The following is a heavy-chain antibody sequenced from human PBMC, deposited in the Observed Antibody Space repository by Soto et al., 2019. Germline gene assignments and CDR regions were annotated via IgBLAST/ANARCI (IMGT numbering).Heavy chain of an antibody. J-gene: IGHJ5*02. D-gene: IGHD6-13*01. CDR2: IDHRGST. V-gene: IGHV4-34*01. CDR1: STFFSTNS. CDR3: ARVAAAASGRPWLEP. Sequence: SETLSLTCAVNSTFFSTNSWAWIRQSPGRGLEWIGEIDHRGSTNSNPSLRSRLTMSVDRSKNQSSLTLSSVTAADTAIYYCARVAAAASGRPWLEPWGQGSLVTVSS.